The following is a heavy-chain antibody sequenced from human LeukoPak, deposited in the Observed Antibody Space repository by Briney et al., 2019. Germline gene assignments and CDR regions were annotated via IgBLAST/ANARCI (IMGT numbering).Heavy chain of an antibody. CDR3: ARTRRNYYGSGKNLSPWPAGLDG. J-gene: IGHJ6*02. CDR1: GGSFSDYY. D-gene: IGHD3-10*01. V-gene: IGHV4-59*12. Sequence: SETLSLTCTVPGGSFSDYYWTWNRPPPGQGLGGIGYSVSTNYNPPLKSRVTISVDTSKTPFSLTVNTVTDADTAVYYCARTRRNYYGSGKNLSPWPAGLDGWGQGTTVIVS. CDR2: SVST.